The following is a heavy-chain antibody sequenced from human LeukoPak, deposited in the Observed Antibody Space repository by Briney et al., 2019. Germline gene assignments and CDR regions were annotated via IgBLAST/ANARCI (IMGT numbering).Heavy chain of an antibody. D-gene: IGHD3-22*01. Sequence: SETLSLTCAVYGGSFSGYYWSWIRQPPGKGLEWIGEINHSGSTNYNPSLKSRVTISVDTSKNQFSLKLSSVTAADTAVYYCARRGYYDSSGRYYFDYWGQGTLVTVSS. CDR2: INHSGST. CDR3: ARRGYYDSSGRYYFDY. CDR1: GGSFSGYY. V-gene: IGHV4-34*01. J-gene: IGHJ4*02.